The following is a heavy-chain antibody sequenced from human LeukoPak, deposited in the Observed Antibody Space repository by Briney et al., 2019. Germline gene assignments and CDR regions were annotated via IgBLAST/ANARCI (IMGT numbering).Heavy chain of an antibody. CDR2: INPNSGGT. Sequence: ASVKVSCKASGYTFTGYYMHWVRRAPGQGLEWLGWINPNSGGTNYAQKFQGRVTMTRDTSISTAYMELSRLTSDDTAVFYCARAGLWDHSDSSGYHNGAFDIWGQGTMVTVSS. J-gene: IGHJ3*02. D-gene: IGHD3-22*01. CDR3: ARAGLWDHSDSSGYHNGAFDI. V-gene: IGHV1-2*02. CDR1: GYTFTGYY.